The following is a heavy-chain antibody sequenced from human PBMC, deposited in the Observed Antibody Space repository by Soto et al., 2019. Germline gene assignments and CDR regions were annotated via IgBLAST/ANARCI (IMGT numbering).Heavy chain of an antibody. CDR3: AREHGFSYGLNYFDP. V-gene: IGHV4-61*08. Sequence: SETLSLTCTVSGGSISSGGYYWSWIRQHPGKGLEWIGYIYDSGSTNYNPSLKSRVTVSVDTSKNQFSLNLSSVTAADTAVYYCAREHGFSYGLNYFDPWGQGTLVTVSS. D-gene: IGHD5-18*01. CDR1: GGSISSGGYY. CDR2: IYDSGST. J-gene: IGHJ5*02.